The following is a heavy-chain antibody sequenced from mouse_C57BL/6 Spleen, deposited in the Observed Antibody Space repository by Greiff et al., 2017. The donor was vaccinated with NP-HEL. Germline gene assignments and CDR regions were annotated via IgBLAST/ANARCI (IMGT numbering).Heavy chain of an antibody. CDR2: ISSGGSYT. D-gene: IGHD2-4*01. CDR3: ARQHYDYDEDYAMDY. V-gene: IGHV5-6*01. Sequence: EVHLVESGGDLVKPGGSLKLSCAASGFTFSSYGMSWVRQTPDKRLEWVATISSGGSYTYYPDSVKGRVTISRDNAKNTQYLQMSSLKSEDKAMYYCARQHYDYDEDYAMDYWGQGTSVTVSS. J-gene: IGHJ4*01. CDR1: GFTFSSYG.